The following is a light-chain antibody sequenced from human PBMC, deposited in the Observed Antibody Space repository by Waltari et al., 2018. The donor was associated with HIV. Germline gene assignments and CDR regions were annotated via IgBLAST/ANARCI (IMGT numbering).Light chain of an antibody. CDR1: TSNIGSNS. Sequence: QPVLTQPPAVSAAPGQRLIISCSGGTSNIGSNSVNWYRQVPGAAPKLLIYNSNDRPSVVPRRFSGSKSGPTASLTISGLQSDDEGDYYCAAWDDSLNGRYVFGSGTIVTV. CDR3: AAWDDSLNGRYV. CDR2: NSN. J-gene: IGLJ1*01. V-gene: IGLV1-44*01.